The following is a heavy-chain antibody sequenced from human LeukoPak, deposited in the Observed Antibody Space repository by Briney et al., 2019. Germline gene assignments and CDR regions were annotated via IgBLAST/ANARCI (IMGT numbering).Heavy chain of an antibody. V-gene: IGHV4-30-2*01. D-gene: IGHD6-13*01. J-gene: IGHJ4*02. CDR3: ASARGSSWFLSFDY. CDR2: IYHSGST. CDR1: GGSISSGDYS. Sequence: PSETLSLTCDVSGGSISSGDYSWSWIRQPPGKGLEWIGYIYHSGSTYSNPSLKSRVTISVDRSKNQFSLKLSSVTAADTAVYYCASARGSSWFLSFDYWGQGTLVTVSS.